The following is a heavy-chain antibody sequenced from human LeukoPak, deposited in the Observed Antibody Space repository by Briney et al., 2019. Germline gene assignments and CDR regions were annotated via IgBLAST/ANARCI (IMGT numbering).Heavy chain of an antibody. D-gene: IGHD3-3*01. CDR3: ARGRRITFFGNWFDP. J-gene: IGHJ5*02. CDR1: GGSFSGYY. CDR2: INHSGST. V-gene: IGHV4-34*01. Sequence: SETLSLTCAVYGGSFSGYYWSWIRQPPGKGLEWIGEINHSGSTNYNPSLKSRVTISVDTSKNQFSLKLSSVTAADTAVYYCARGRRITFFGNWFDPGGQGTLVTVPS.